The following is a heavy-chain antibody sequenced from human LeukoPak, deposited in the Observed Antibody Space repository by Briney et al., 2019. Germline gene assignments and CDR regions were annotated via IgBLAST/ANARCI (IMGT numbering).Heavy chain of an antibody. J-gene: IGHJ4*02. CDR1: GGSISSYY. CDR2: IYYSGST. D-gene: IGHD6-25*01. V-gene: IGHV4-59*01. Sequence: SETLSLTCTVSGGSISSYYWSWIRQPPGKGLEWIGYIYYSGSTNYNPSLKSRVTISVDTSKNQFPLKLSSVTAADTAVYYCARETEVSAALDYWGQGTLVTVSS. CDR3: ARETEVSAALDY.